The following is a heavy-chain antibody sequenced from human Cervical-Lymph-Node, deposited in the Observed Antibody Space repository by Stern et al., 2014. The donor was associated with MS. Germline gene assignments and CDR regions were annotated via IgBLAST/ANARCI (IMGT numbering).Heavy chain of an antibody. CDR1: GFTFSDLY. V-gene: IGHV3-11*01. CDR3: ARHQEYQLVGGNFSYGMDV. Sequence: VQLVESGGGLVTPGGSLRLSCAASGFTFSDLYMSWIRQAPGQGLGYVSFISSRGTIIFYADSVKGRFTVSRDNTKNSLFLQMNSLRAEDTAVYYCARHQEYQLVGGNFSYGMDVWGQGTTVTVS. J-gene: IGHJ6*02. D-gene: IGHD2-2*01. CDR2: ISSRGTII.